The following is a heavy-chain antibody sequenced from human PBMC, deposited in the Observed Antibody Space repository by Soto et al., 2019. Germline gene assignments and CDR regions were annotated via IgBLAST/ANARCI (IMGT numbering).Heavy chain of an antibody. J-gene: IGHJ6*02. CDR1: GGSISSGGYF. Sequence: SETLSLTCAVSGGSISSGGYFWNWVRQPPGKGLEWIGYSFHSGTTSYNPPLKSRVIISVDRSKNQFSLKLSSVTTADTAVYYCARGDAGYYGMDVWGQGTTVTVSS. CDR2: SFHSGTT. CDR3: ARGDAGYYGMDV. V-gene: IGHV4-30-2*01.